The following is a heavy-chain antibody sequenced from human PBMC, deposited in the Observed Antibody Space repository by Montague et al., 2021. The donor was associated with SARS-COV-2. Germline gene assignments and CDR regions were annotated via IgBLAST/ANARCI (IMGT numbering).Heavy chain of an antibody. D-gene: IGHD5-18*01. CDR1: GFTFSSFA. V-gene: IGHV3-23*01. J-gene: IGHJ3*02. Sequence: SLRLSCAASGFTFSSFAVSWVRQAPGKGLEWVSTITANGDGTYYADSVKGRFTISRDNSKNTLYLQMISLRAEDTAVYFCAEGYSSCSHTFDIWGQGTMVTVSS. CDR2: ITANGDGT. CDR3: AEGYSSCSHTFDI.